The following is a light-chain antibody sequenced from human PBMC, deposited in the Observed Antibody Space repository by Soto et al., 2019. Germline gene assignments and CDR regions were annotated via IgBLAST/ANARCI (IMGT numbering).Light chain of an antibody. V-gene: IGLV1-40*01. Sequence: QSVLTQPPSVSEAPGQRVTISCTGSSFNIGAGYDVHWYRQLPGTAPRLLMYGVDNRPSGVPDRFSGSKSGTSASLAITGLQAEDEADYYCQSYDTSLRGWVFGGGTKLTVL. CDR1: SFNIGAGYD. CDR3: QSYDTSLRGWV. CDR2: GVD. J-gene: IGLJ3*02.